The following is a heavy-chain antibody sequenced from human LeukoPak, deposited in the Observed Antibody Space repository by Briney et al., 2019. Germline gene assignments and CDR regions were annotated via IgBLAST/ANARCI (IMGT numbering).Heavy chain of an antibody. CDR1: GFPFSSYG. V-gene: IGHV3-30*02. D-gene: IGHD6-13*01. J-gene: IGHJ6*03. CDR2: IRYDGSNK. Sequence: GGSLRLSCAVSGFPFSSYGMHWVRQAPGKGLEWVAFIRYDGSNKYYADSVKGRFTISRDNSKNTLYLQMNSLRPEDTAIYYCAREGFTSSWLYYYYYMDVWDKGTTVTVSS. CDR3: AREGFTSSWLYYYYYMDV.